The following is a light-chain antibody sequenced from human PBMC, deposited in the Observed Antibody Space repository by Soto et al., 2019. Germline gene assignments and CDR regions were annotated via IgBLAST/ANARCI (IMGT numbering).Light chain of an antibody. CDR2: AAS. CDR3: QHYDSSPFT. J-gene: IGKJ3*01. CDR1: HGISNS. Sequence: DIQMTQSPSSLSASVGDRVTITCRASHGISNSLAWYQQKPGKVPQLLIYAASTLQSGVPSRFSGRGFGADFTLTISSLQPEYVGTYYCQHYDSSPFTVGPGTRVDIK. V-gene: IGKV1-27*01.